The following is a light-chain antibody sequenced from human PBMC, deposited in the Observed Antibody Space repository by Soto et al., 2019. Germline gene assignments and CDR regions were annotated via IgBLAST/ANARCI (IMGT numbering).Light chain of an antibody. Sequence: EIVMTQSPATLSASPGERVTLSCRASQSIRSNLAWYQQRPGQAPRLLIYGASTRATGIPARFSGSGSGTEFILTISSVESEDFAIYYCQQHNDWPTFGQGTRLEIK. CDR2: GAS. V-gene: IGKV3-15*01. CDR1: QSIRSN. J-gene: IGKJ5*01. CDR3: QQHNDWPT.